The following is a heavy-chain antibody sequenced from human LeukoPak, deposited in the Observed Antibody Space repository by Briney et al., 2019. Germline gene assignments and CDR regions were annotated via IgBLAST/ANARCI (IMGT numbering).Heavy chain of an antibody. V-gene: IGHV4-59*01. CDR3: ARDGGIVGATPYFDY. CDR1: GGSISSYY. D-gene: IGHD1-26*01. J-gene: IGHJ4*02. CDR2: IYYSGST. Sequence: SETLSLTCTVSGGSISSYYWSWIRQPLGKGLEWIGYIYYSGSTNYNPSLKSRVTISVDTSKNQFSLKLSSVTAADTAVYYCARDGGIVGATPYFDYWGQGTLVTVSS.